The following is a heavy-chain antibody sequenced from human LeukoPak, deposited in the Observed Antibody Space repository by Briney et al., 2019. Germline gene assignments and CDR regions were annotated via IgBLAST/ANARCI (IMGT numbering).Heavy chain of an antibody. CDR1: GGSISSYY. CDR3: ARLSQTYYYDSSGYSPFDY. V-gene: IGHV4-59*08. D-gene: IGHD3-22*01. CDR2: IYYSGST. Sequence: PSETLSLTCTVSGGSISSYYWSWIRQPPGKGLEWIGYIYYSGSTNYNPSLKSRVTISVDTSKNQFSLKLSSVTAADTAVYYCARLSQTYYYDSSGYSPFDYWGQGTLVTFSS. J-gene: IGHJ4*01.